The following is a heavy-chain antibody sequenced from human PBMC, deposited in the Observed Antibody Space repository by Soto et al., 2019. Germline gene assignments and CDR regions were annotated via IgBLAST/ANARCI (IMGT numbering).Heavy chain of an antibody. D-gene: IGHD3-3*01. CDR2: IIPIFGTA. V-gene: IGHV1-69*01. CDR3: ARAYYDFWSGYYLYYFDY. CDR1: GGTFSSYA. J-gene: IGHJ4*02. Sequence: QVQLVQSGAEVKKPGSSVKVSCKASGGTFSSYAISWVRQAPGQGLEWLGGIIPIFGTANYAQKFQGRVTIAEDESTSTAYMEVSILRSEDTAVYYCARAYYDFWSGYYLYYFDYWGQGTLVTVSS.